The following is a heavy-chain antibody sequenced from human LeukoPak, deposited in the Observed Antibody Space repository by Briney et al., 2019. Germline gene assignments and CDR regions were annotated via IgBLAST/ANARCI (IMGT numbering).Heavy chain of an antibody. CDR1: GGSISSHY. D-gene: IGHD3-22*01. CDR2: IYYSGST. Sequence: KPSETLSLTCTVSGGSISSHYWSWIRQPPGKGLEWIGYIYYSGSTNYNPSLKSRVTISVDTSKNQFSLKLSSVTAADTAVYYCARGSGYYCDYWGQGTLATVSS. V-gene: IGHV4-59*11. J-gene: IGHJ4*02. CDR3: ARGSGYYCDY.